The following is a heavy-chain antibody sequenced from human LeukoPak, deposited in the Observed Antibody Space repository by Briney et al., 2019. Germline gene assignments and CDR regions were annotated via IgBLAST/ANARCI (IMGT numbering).Heavy chain of an antibody. CDR1: GFTFDSYS. CDR2: IDSSALYS. D-gene: IGHD3-10*01. J-gene: IGHJ4*02. V-gene: IGHV3-21*06. CDR3: AKENRAEIDY. Sequence: PGGSLRLSCAASGFTFDSYSLAWVRQAPGKGLEWVASIDSSALYSYYSDSVKGRFTISRDYARNSLYLQMDTLSVEDTAVYYCAKENRAEIDYWGQGAPVTVSS.